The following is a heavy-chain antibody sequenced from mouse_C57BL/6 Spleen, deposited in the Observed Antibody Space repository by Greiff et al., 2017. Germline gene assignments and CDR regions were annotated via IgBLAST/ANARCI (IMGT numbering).Heavy chain of an antibody. CDR2: IYPGNSDT. J-gene: IGHJ2*01. D-gene: IGHD2-3*01. Sequence: VQLQQSGTVLARPGASVKMSCKTSGYTFTSYWMHWVKQRPRQGLEWIGAIYPGNSDTSYNQQFKGKAKLTAVTSASTAYMELSSLTNEDSAVYYCTRGDGYPYYFDYWGQGTTLTVSS. CDR3: TRGDGYPYYFDY. CDR1: GYTFTSYW. V-gene: IGHV1-5*01.